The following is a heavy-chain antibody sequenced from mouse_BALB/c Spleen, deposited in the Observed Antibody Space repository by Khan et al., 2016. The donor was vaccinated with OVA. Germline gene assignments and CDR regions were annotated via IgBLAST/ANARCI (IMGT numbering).Heavy chain of an antibody. V-gene: IGHV1S136*01. CDR1: GYTFTSSV. CDR3: ARNYRYDVYFDS. CDR2: IYPFNDDT. Sequence: VQLQQSGPELVKPGASVKMSCTASGYTFTSSVIHWVRQKSGQGLDWIGYIYPFNDDTKYNEKFEGKATLTSDKSSSTAYMELSSLTSEDSAVYYWARNYRYDVYFDSWGQGTTLTVSS. D-gene: IGHD2-14*01. J-gene: IGHJ2*01.